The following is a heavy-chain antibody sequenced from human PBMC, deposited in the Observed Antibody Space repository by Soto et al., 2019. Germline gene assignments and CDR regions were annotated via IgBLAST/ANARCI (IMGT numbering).Heavy chain of an antibody. CDR3: TTGSVEGI. CDR2: IKTSAGGGAT. Sequence: EVQLVESAGGLVKPGGSLRLSCVASGFSFNEAWMNWVRQAPGEGLEWVGRIKTSAGGGATDYAAPVQGRFTSSRDDSKTAVYLHMNSLRTEDTAIYYCTTGSVEGIWGQGTTVTVSS. D-gene: IGHD2-15*01. CDR1: GFSFNEAW. V-gene: IGHV3-15*07. J-gene: IGHJ6*02.